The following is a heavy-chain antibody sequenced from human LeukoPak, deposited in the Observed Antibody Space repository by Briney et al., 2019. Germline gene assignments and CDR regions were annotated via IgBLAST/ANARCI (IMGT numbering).Heavy chain of an antibody. D-gene: IGHD2-2*01. J-gene: IGHJ6*02. V-gene: IGHV4-34*01. Sequence: SETLSLTCAVYGGSFSGYYWSWIRQPPGKGLEWIGEINHSGSTNYNPSLKSRVTISVDTSKNQFSPKLSSVTAADTAVYYCASTLPYCSSTSCSYGMDVWGQGTTVTVSS. CDR1: GGSFSGYY. CDR2: INHSGST. CDR3: ASTLPYCSSTSCSYGMDV.